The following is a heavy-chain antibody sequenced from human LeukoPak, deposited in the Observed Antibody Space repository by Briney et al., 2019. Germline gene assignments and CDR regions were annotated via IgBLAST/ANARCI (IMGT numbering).Heavy chain of an antibody. Sequence: GGSLRLSCAASGFTFSSYWMSWVRQAPGKGLEWVANIKQDGSEKYYVDSVKGRFTISRDNAKNSLYLQMNSLRAEDTAVYYCASSVGSSWYSYYYYYGMDVWGQGTTVTVSS. J-gene: IGHJ6*02. V-gene: IGHV3-7*01. CDR1: GFTFSSYW. CDR3: ASSVGSSWYSYYYYYGMDV. D-gene: IGHD6-13*01. CDR2: IKQDGSEK.